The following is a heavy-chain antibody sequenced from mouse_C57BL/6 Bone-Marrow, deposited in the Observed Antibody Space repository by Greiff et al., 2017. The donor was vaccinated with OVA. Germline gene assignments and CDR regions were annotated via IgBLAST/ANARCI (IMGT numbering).Heavy chain of an antibody. V-gene: IGHV14-1*01. CDR3: TTGWLLRRAWFAY. Sequence: EVQLQQSGAELVRPGASVKLSCTASGFNIKDYYMHWVKQRPEQGLEWIGRIDPEDGDTEYAPKFQGKATMTADTSSNTAYLQLSSLTSKDTTVYYCTTGWLLRRAWFAYWGQGTLVTVSA. D-gene: IGHD2-3*01. J-gene: IGHJ3*01. CDR1: GFNIKDYY. CDR2: IDPEDGDT.